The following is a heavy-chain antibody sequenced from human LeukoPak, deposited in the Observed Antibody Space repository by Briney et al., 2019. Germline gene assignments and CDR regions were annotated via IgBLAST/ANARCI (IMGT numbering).Heavy chain of an antibody. D-gene: IGHD5-18*01. Sequence: GGSLRLSCAASGFSFSSYGMSWVRQAPGKGLEWVSGITGSLISTYYADSVKGRFTISRDNAKNSLYLQMNSLRAEDTAVYYCARGINSSSAFDIWGQGTMVIVSS. J-gene: IGHJ3*02. CDR2: ITGSLIST. CDR1: GFSFSSYG. V-gene: IGHV3-23*01. CDR3: ARGINSSSAFDI.